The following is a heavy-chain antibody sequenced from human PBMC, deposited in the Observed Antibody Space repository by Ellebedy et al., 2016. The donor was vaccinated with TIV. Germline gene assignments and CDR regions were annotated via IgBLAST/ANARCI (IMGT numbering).Heavy chain of an antibody. D-gene: IGHD5-24*01. Sequence: SVKVSCXASGGTFSSYAISWVRQAPGQGLEWMGGIIPIFGTANYAQKFQGRVTITADESTSTAYMELSSLRSEDTAVYYCARDGRRDGYNYVFDYWGQGTLVTVSS. J-gene: IGHJ4*02. V-gene: IGHV1-69*13. CDR1: GGTFSSYA. CDR2: IIPIFGTA. CDR3: ARDGRRDGYNYVFDY.